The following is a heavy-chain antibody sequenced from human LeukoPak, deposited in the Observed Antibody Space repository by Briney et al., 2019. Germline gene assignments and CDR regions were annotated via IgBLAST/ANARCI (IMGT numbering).Heavy chain of an antibody. CDR2: ISSSSSYI. D-gene: IGHD3-3*01. CDR1: GFTFSSYS. CDR3: ARASYYDFWSGYYNY. Sequence: PGGSLRLSCAASGFTFSSYSMNWVRQAPGKGLEWVSSISSSSSYIYYADSVKGRFTTSRDNAKNSLYLQMNSLRAEDTAVYYCARASYYDFWSGYYNYWGQGTLVTVSS. V-gene: IGHV3-21*01. J-gene: IGHJ4*02.